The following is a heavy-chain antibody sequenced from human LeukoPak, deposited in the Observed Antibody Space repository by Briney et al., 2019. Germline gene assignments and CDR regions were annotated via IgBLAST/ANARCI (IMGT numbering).Heavy chain of an antibody. D-gene: IGHD3-10*01. CDR3: ARLVDGANTRVDS. CDR1: RDSISPDH. Sequence: SETLSLTCTASRDSISPDHCAWIRQPPGKGLECIGHIFYTGRTRFNPSLEGPATLTLEMSKNQLSLKLRSVTAADTASYYCARLVDGANTRVDSWGQGTLVTVSS. V-gene: IGHV4-59*08. J-gene: IGHJ4*02. CDR2: IFYTGRT.